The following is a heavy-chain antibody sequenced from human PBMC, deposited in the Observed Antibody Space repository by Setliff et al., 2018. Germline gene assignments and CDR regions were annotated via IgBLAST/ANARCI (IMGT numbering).Heavy chain of an antibody. D-gene: IGHD2-15*01. V-gene: IGHV4-59*01. CDR3: ARDTRVRDSSSVPSDTFDI. Sequence: SETLSLTCSVSGGSISTYYWSWIRQPPGKGLEWIGNINCSGNSNYIPSLKSRVTISVDTPKNQFSLKLSSVTAADTAVYYCARDTRVRDSSSVPSDTFDIWGRGTMVTVSS. CDR1: GGSISTYY. J-gene: IGHJ3*02. CDR2: INCSGNS.